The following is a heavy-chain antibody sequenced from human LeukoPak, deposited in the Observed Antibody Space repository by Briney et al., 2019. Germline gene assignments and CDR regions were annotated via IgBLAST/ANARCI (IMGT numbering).Heavy chain of an antibody. CDR1: GGSFSGYY. Sequence: PSETLSLTCAVYGGSFSGYYWTWIRQPPGKGLEWIGEINHSGSPNYNPSLKSRVTISVDTSKNEFSLKLTSVTAADTAIYYCVRDPWLVSWGQGTLVTVSS. D-gene: IGHD6-19*01. V-gene: IGHV4-34*01. J-gene: IGHJ5*02. CDR2: INHSGSP. CDR3: VRDPWLVS.